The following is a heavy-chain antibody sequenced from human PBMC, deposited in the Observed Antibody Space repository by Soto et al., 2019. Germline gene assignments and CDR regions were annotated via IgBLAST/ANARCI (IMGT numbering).Heavy chain of an antibody. D-gene: IGHD6-19*01. V-gene: IGHV4-39*01. Sequence: SETLSPTCTVSGGSISSGSYFWGWIRQPPGKGLEWIGSIYYSGSTSYNPSLRSRVTMSVDTSKNQFSLKLSSVSAADTAVYYCARHTGYSSGKRWFDPWGQGTLVTVSS. J-gene: IGHJ5*02. CDR2: IYYSGST. CDR1: GGSISSGSYF. CDR3: ARHTGYSSGKRWFDP.